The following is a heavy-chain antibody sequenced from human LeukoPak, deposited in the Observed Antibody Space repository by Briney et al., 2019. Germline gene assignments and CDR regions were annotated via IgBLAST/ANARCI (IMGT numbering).Heavy chain of an antibody. Sequence: GRSLRLSCAASGFTFSSYGMHWVRQAPGQGLEWMGWINPSSGGTTYAENFQGRVTITRDTSISTAYMELTRLRSDDTAMYYCARDGVPIEYWGQGTLVIVSS. D-gene: IGHD3-16*01. V-gene: IGHV1-2*02. CDR1: GFTFSSYG. J-gene: IGHJ4*02. CDR3: ARDGVPIEY. CDR2: INPSSGGT.